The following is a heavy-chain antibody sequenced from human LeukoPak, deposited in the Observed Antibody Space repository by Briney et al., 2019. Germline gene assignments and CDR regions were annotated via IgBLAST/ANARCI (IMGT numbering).Heavy chain of an antibody. J-gene: IGHJ4*02. CDR2: IYSDNT. D-gene: IGHD4-23*01. CDR3: ATCRSTTVVTPEGVNILLELYYFDS. Sequence: GSLRLSCTVSGFTVSTNSMSWVRQAPGKGLEWVSFIYSDNTHYSDSVKGRFTISRDNSKNTLYLQMNSLRAEDTAVYYCATCRSTTVVTPEGVNILLELYYFDSWGQGTQVTVSS. CDR1: GFTVSTNS. V-gene: IGHV3-53*01.